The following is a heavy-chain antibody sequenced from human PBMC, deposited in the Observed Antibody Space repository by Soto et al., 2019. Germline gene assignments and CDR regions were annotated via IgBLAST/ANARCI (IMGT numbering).Heavy chain of an antibody. CDR1: GGSVSNGDYY. Sequence: SETLSLTCNVSGGSVSNGDYYWSWIRQPPGKGLEWIGYIYYSGSTFYNPSLNSRVTISVDTSKNQFSLKLSSVTAADTAVYYCARSHITIFGVVIIPRYFDYWGQGTLVTVSS. D-gene: IGHD3-3*01. CDR3: ARSHITIFGVVIIPRYFDY. J-gene: IGHJ4*02. V-gene: IGHV4-30-4*01. CDR2: IYYSGST.